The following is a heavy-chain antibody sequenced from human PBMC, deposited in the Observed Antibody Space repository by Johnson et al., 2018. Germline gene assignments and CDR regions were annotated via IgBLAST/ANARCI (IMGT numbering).Heavy chain of an antibody. J-gene: IGHJ3*01. CDR2: ISASGGST. Sequence: VQSGGSLRLSCKVSGFTSNNYAINWVRQAPGKDLEWVSIISASGGSTYYADSVKGRFTLSRDNSKNRVYLQMSGLRAEDPAVYYCAKAFLDGTQFGFHQAAFEVWGQGTMVTVSS. CDR3: AKAFLDGTQFGFHQAAFEV. CDR1: GFTSNNYA. D-gene: IGHD3-16*01. V-gene: IGHV3-23*01.